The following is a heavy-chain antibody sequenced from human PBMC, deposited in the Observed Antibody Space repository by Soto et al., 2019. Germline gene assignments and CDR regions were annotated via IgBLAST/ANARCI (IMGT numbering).Heavy chain of an antibody. CDR2: IYYSGPT. CDR3: ARGYSHFDH. CDR1: GGSVSRDRNF. D-gene: IGHD4-4*01. J-gene: IGHJ5*02. Sequence: SETLSLTCTVSGGSVSRDRNFWSWIRQPPGKGLEWIGYIYYSGPTRYNPSLESRVTISIDSSKNQVSLNLTSVTAADSAVYCCARGYSHFDHWGRGTLVTVSS. V-gene: IGHV4-61*01.